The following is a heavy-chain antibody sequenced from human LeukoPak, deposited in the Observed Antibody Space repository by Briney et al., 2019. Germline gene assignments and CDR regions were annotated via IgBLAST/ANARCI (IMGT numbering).Heavy chain of an antibody. Sequence: SETLSLTCTDSGGSISSYYWSWIRQPPGKGLEWIGYIYYSGSTNYNPSLKSRVTISVDTSKNQFSLKLSSVTAADTAVYYCARDPAAFGGGYYDYWGQGTLVTVSS. CDR3: ARDPAAFGGGYYDY. CDR1: GGSISSYY. D-gene: IGHD3-16*01. V-gene: IGHV4-59*01. J-gene: IGHJ4*02. CDR2: IYYSGST.